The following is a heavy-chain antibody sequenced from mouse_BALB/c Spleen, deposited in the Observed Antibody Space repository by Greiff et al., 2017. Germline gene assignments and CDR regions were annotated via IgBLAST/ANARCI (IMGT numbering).Heavy chain of an antibody. CDR1: GFTFSSFG. J-gene: IGHJ4*01. CDR2: ISSGSSTI. Sequence: EVMLVESGGGLVQPGGSRKLSCAASGFTFSSFGMHWVRQAPEKGLEWVAYISSGSSTIYYADTVKGRFTISRDNPKNTLFLQMTSLRSEDTAMYYCAREGYYGSNAMYYWGQGTSVTVSS. V-gene: IGHV5-17*02. D-gene: IGHD1-1*01. CDR3: AREGYYGSNAMYY.